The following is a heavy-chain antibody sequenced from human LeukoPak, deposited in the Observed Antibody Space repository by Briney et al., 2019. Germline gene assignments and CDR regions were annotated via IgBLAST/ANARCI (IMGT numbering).Heavy chain of an antibody. Sequence: SETLSLTCTVSGGSISSYYWSWIRQPPGKGLEWIGYIYYSGSTNYNPSLKSRVTISVDTSKNQFSLKLSSVTAADTAVYYCARAGGCGYYRGFWFDPWGQGTLVTVSS. J-gene: IGHJ5*01. CDR1: GGSISSYY. CDR2: IYYSGST. CDR3: ARAGGCGYYRGFWFDP. V-gene: IGHV4-59*01. D-gene: IGHD3-3*01.